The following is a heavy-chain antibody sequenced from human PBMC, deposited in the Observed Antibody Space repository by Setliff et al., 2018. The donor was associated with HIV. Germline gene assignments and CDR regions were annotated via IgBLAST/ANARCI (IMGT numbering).Heavy chain of an antibody. J-gene: IGHJ5*02. Sequence: PGGSLRLSCAASGFTFSSYGMHWVRQAPGKGLEWVAVISYDGSNKYYADSVKGRFTISRDNSKNTLYLQMNSLRAEDTAVYYCAKAPWNDVYNWFDPWGQGTLVTVSS. D-gene: IGHD1-1*01. CDR2: ISYDGSNK. CDR1: GFTFSSYG. V-gene: IGHV3-30*12. CDR3: AKAPWNDVYNWFDP.